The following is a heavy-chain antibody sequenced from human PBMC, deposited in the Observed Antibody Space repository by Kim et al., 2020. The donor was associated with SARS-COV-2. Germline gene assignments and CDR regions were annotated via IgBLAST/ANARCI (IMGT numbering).Heavy chain of an antibody. D-gene: IGHD6-25*01. CDR3: ATLVAAGGVDY. CDR2: T. Sequence: TDYADPLNGRFTITGDNSKNTLYLQMNSLRVEDTAVYLCATLVAAGGVDYWGQGTLVTVSS. J-gene: IGHJ4*02. V-gene: IGHV3-23*01.